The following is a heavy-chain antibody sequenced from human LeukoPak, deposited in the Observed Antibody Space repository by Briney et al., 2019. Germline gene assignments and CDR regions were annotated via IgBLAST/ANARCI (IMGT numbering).Heavy chain of an antibody. Sequence: GGSLRLSCAASGFTFSSNWMNWIRQAPGKGLEWVANIKQDGNEKYYVDSVKGRFTISRDNAKNSLYLQMNSLRAEDTAVYYCARGAYSGYDSPSIIDYWGQGTLVTVSS. J-gene: IGHJ4*02. CDR1: GFTFSSNW. V-gene: IGHV3-7*01. CDR2: IKQDGNEK. CDR3: ARGAYSGYDSPSIIDY. D-gene: IGHD5-12*01.